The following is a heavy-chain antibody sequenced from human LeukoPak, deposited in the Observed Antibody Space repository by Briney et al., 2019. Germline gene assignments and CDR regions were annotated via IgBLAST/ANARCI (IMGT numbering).Heavy chain of an antibody. D-gene: IGHD6-13*01. Sequence: GGSLRLSCAASGFTFDDHAMPWVRQAPGKGLEWVSGISWNSGSIGYADSVKGRFTISRGNAKNSLYLQMNSLRAEDTALYYCAKAMAAAAGLFDYWGQGTLVTVSS. CDR3: AKAMAAAAGLFDY. V-gene: IGHV3-9*01. CDR1: GFTFDDHA. CDR2: ISWNSGSI. J-gene: IGHJ4*02.